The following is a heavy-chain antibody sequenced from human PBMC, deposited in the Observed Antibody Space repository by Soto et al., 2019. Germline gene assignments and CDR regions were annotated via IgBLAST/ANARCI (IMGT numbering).Heavy chain of an antibody. Sequence: GGSLRLSCAASGFTVSSNYMSWVRQAPGKGLEWVSVIYGGGSTYYADSVKGRFTISRDNSKNTLYLQMNSLRAEDTAVYYCARVSIASMDVWGQGTTVTVSS. CDR1: GFTVSSNY. CDR3: ARVSIASMDV. V-gene: IGHV3-53*01. J-gene: IGHJ6*02. CDR2: IYGGGST. D-gene: IGHD2-21*01.